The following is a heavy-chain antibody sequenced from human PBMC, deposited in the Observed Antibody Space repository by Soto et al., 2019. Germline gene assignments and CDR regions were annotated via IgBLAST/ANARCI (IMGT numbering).Heavy chain of an antibody. V-gene: IGHV4-59*01. CDR3: ARRTDTPNWLDT. Sequence: SETLSLTCTVSGGSINNYYWTWIPQPPGKGLEWIGYVYHTASTNCNPSLKGRVTISIDTSKNQFSLKLNAVTAAATAVYYCARRTDTPNWLDTWGQGTLVTVSS. J-gene: IGHJ5*02. D-gene: IGHD1-1*01. CDR2: VYHTAST. CDR1: GGSINNYY.